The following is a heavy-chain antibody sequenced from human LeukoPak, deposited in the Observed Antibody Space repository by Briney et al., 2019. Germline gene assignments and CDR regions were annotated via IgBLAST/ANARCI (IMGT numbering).Heavy chain of an antibody. CDR3: ARGRDLGTANYGMDV. D-gene: IGHD2-21*02. J-gene: IGHJ6*02. CDR2: MNPNSGNT. CDR1: GYTFTSYD. Sequence: RASVKVSCKASGYTFTSYDINWVRQAPGQGLEWMGWMNPNSGNTGYAQKFQGRVTMTRNTSISTAYMELSSLRSEDTAVYYCARGRDLGTANYGMDVWGQGTTVTVSS. V-gene: IGHV1-8*01.